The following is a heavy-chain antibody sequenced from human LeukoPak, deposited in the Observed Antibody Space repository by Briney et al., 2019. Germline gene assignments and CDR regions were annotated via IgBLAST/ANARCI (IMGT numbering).Heavy chain of an antibody. D-gene: IGHD6-6*01. Sequence: GGSLRLSCVASGFPFSSYWMTWVRQAPGKGLEWVANIKQDGSKKSYVDSVKGRFTISRDNAKNSLYLQMNSLRAEDTAVYYCARDIAARRFDYWGQETLVTVSS. CDR3: ARDIAARRFDY. J-gene: IGHJ4*02. V-gene: IGHV3-7*01. CDR2: IKQDGSKK. CDR1: GFPFSSYW.